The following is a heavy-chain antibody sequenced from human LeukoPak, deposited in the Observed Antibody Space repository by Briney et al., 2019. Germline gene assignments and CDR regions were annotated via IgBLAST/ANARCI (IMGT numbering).Heavy chain of an antibody. J-gene: IGHJ4*02. CDR1: GGAFISYV. Sequence: SVKVSCKASGGAFISYVISWVRQAPGQGLEWMGGIIPIFGTANYAQKFQGRVTMTRDTSISTAYMELSRLRSDDTAVYYCARGRAVVVVAAKQGAASYWGQGTLVTGSS. CDR2: IIPIFGTA. D-gene: IGHD2-15*01. V-gene: IGHV1-69*05. CDR3: ARGRAVVVVAAKQGAASY.